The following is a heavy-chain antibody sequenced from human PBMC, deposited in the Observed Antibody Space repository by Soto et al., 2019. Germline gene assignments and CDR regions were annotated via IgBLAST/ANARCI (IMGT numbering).Heavy chain of an antibody. J-gene: IGHJ4*02. CDR1: GFTFSNAW. Sequence: GESLKISCAASGFTFSNAWMSWVRQAPGKGLEWVGRIKSKTDGGTTDYAAPVKGRFTISRDDSKNTLYLQMNSLKTEDTAVYYCTTTTVGITTGGDYWGQGTLVTVSS. CDR2: IKSKTDGGTT. V-gene: IGHV3-15*01. CDR3: TTTTVGITTGGDY. D-gene: IGHD1-1*01.